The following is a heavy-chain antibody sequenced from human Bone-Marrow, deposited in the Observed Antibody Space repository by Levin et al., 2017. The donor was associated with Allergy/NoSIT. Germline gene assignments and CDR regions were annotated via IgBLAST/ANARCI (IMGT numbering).Heavy chain of an antibody. D-gene: IGHD1-1*01. V-gene: IGHV2-5*02. CDR2: IYGDGAE. CDR1: GFSLSTAEVG. Sequence: SGPTLVKPTQTLTLTCTFSGFSLSTAEVGVGWIRQPPGKALEWLALIYGDGAERYSPSLKSRLTITKDTSKNQVVLTMTNMDPVDTATYYCAHRGQTTTAFDYWGQGTLVTVSS. CDR3: AHRGQTTTAFDY. J-gene: IGHJ4*02.